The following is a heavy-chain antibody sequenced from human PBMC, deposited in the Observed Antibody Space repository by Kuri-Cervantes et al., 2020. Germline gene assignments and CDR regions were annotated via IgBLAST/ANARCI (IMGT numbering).Heavy chain of an antibody. CDR1: GFTFSSYG. D-gene: IGHD3-10*01. Sequence: LSLTCAASGFTFSSYGMHWVRQAPGKGLEWVSITHSGGSTYYADSVKGRFTISRDNSKNTLSLQMNSLRGEDTAVYYCARYNTDRSGAFDIWGQGTMVTVSS. CDR2: THSGGST. J-gene: IGHJ3*02. CDR3: ARYNTDRSGAFDI. V-gene: IGHV3-53*01.